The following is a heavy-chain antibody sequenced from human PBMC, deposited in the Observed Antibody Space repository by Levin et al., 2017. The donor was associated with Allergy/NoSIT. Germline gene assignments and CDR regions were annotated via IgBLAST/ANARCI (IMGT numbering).Heavy chain of an antibody. Sequence: GESLKISCAASGFTFSSYAMSWVRQAPGKGLEWVSAISGSGGSTYYADSVKGRFTISRDNSKNTLYLQMNSLRAEDTAVYYCAKGKIVATNPFDYWGQGTLVTVSS. D-gene: IGHD5-12*01. CDR3: AKGKIVATNPFDY. J-gene: IGHJ4*02. CDR2: ISGSGGST. CDR1: GFTFSSYA. V-gene: IGHV3-23*01.